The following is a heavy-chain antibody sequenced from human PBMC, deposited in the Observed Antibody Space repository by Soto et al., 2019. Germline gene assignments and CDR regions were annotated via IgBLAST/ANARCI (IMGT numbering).Heavy chain of an antibody. J-gene: IGHJ4*02. CDR2: ISGSGGVT. CDR3: AKLRIVGSAYSYESGFFDY. CDR1: GFSFNSNA. V-gene: IGHV3-23*01. D-gene: IGHD3-22*01. Sequence: GGSLRLSCTASGFSFNSNAMSWVRQAPGKGLEWVSVISGSGGVTFYADSVKGRFFISRDNSKNTMFLQMNSLRAEDTAIYYCAKLRIVGSAYSYESGFFDYWGLGTLVTVSS.